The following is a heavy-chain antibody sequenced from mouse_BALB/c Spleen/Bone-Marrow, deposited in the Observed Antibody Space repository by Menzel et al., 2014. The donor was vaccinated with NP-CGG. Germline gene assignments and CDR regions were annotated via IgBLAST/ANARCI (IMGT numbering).Heavy chain of an antibody. V-gene: IGHV1S81*02. CDR2: INPSNGRT. CDR3: ARYDGPAWFAY. CDR1: GYSFTTYW. D-gene: IGHD2-3*01. Sequence: QVQLKESGAELVKPGASVRLSCKASGYSFTTYWIHWVKQRPGQGLGWIGEINPSNGRTNYNEKLKSKATLTVDKSSSTAYMQLSSLTSEDSAVYYCARYDGPAWFAYRGQGTLVTVSA. J-gene: IGHJ3*01.